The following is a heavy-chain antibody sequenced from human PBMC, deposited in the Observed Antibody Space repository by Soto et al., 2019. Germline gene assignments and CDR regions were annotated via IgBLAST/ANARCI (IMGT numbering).Heavy chain of an antibody. J-gene: IGHJ5*02. CDR2: INHSGST. CDR3: ARGALTIRRYFDWLQNWFDP. V-gene: IGHV4-34*01. D-gene: IGHD3-9*01. CDR1: GGSFSGYY. Sequence: SETLSLTCAVYGGSFSGYYWSWIRQPPGKGLEWIGEINHSGSTNYNPSLKSRVTISVDTSKNQFSLKLSSVTAADTAVYYCARGALTIRRYFDWLQNWFDPWGQGTLVTV.